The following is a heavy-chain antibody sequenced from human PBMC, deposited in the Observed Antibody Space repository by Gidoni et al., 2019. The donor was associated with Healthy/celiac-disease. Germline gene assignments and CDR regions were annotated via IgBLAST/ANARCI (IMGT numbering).Heavy chain of an antibody. J-gene: IGHJ4*02. V-gene: IGHV3-21*01. D-gene: IGHD5-12*01. CDR3: ARDRMDIVATTDY. Sequence: EVQLVESGGGLVKPGGSLRLSCAASGFTFSSYSMNWVRQAPGKGLEWVSSISSSSSYIYYADSVKGRFTISRDNAKNSLYLQMNSLRAEDTAVYYCARDRMDIVATTDYWGQGTLVTVSS. CDR1: GFTFSSYS. CDR2: ISSSSSYI.